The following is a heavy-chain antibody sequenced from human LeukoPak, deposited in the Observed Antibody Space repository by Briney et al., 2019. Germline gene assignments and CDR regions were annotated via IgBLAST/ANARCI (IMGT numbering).Heavy chain of an antibody. CDR3: ASQRSEIAVVIDY. J-gene: IGHJ4*02. CDR1: GLPFSNYG. Sequence: PGGSLRLSCAASGLPFSNYGMAWVRQGPGKGLEWVSTISNNAGITNYADSVKGRFTISRDNSKNMLHLQMNSLRAEDTALYYCASQRSEIAVVIDYWGLGTLVTVSS. D-gene: IGHD2-15*01. V-gene: IGHV3-23*01. CDR2: ISNNAGIT.